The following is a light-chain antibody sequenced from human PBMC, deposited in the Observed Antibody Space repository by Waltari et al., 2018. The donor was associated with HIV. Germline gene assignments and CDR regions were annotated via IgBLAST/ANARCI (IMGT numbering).Light chain of an antibody. V-gene: IGLV2-14*01. CDR3: SSYTSSSTLV. CDR1: SSDVGGYNY. CDR2: EVS. Sequence: QSALTQPASVSGSPGQSITISCTGTSSDVGGYNYVSWYQQHPGKAPKLIIYEVSTRPSGVSKRFSGSKSGNTSSRTISGLQAEDEADYYCSSYTSSSTLVFGGGTKLTVL. J-gene: IGLJ3*02.